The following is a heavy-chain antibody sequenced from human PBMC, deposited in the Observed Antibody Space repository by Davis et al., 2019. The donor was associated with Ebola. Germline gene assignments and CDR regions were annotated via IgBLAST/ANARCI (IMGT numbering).Heavy chain of an antibody. J-gene: IGHJ5*02. D-gene: IGHD3-10*01. Sequence: ASVKVSCKASGYTFTSYYMHWVRQAPGQGLEWMGIINPSGGNTNYAQKLQGRVTMTTDTSTSTAYMELRSLRSDDTAVYYCARATTMVRGDTWFDPWGQGTLVTVSS. CDR3: ARATTMVRGDTWFDP. V-gene: IGHV1-46*01. CDR1: GYTFTSYY. CDR2: INPSGGNT.